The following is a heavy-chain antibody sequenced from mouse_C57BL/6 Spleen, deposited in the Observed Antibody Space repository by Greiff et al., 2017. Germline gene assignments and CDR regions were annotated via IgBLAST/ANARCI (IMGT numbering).Heavy chain of an antibody. D-gene: IGHD2-5*01. CDR3: ARYSNYERGIVDY. CDR1: GYTFTSYW. V-gene: IGHV1-69*01. CDR2: IDPSDSYT. J-gene: IGHJ4*01. Sequence: QVQLQQPGAELVMPGASVKLSCKASGYTFTSYWMHWVKQRPGQGLEWIGEIDPSDSYTNYNQKFKGKSTLTVDKSSSTAYMQLSSLTSEDSAVYYCARYSNYERGIVDYWGQGTSVTVSS.